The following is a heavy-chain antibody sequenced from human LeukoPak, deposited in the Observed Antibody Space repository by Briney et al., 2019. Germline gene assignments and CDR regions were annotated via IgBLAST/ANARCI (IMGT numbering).Heavy chain of an antibody. CDR3: AKDGPGGSSLN. CDR1: GFTFSSCA. V-gene: IGHV3-23*01. CDR2: ISGSGGST. J-gene: IGHJ4*02. Sequence: GGSVRLSCAASGFTFSSCAMSWVRQAPGKGLEWVSAISGSGGSTYYADSVKGRFTISRDNSKNTLYLQMNSLIAEDTAVYYCAKDGPGGSSLNWGQGTLVTVSS. D-gene: IGHD6-13*01.